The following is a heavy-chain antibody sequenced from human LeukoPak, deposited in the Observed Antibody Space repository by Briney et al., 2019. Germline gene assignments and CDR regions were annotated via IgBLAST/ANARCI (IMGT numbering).Heavy chain of an antibody. V-gene: IGHV4-59*01. CDR3: ARVGYSYGSFFDY. CDR2: VYYSGGT. Sequence: PSETLALTCTVSGGTISSYYWSWLRQPPGKGLEWIGYVYYSGGTNYNPSLKSRVTISVDTSKNQFSLKLSSVTAADTAVYYCARVGYSYGSFFDYWGQGTLVTVSS. CDR1: GGTISSYY. D-gene: IGHD5-18*01. J-gene: IGHJ4*02.